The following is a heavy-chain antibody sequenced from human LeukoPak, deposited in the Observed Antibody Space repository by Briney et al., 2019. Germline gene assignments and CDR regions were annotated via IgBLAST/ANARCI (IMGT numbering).Heavy chain of an antibody. CDR2: IYPRDGST. J-gene: IGHJ4*02. CDR3: ARDQEGFDY. CDR1: GYTFTSNY. Sequence: ASVTVSCTASGYTFTSNYIHWVRQAPGQGLEWMGMIYPRDGSTSYAQKFQGRVTVTRDRSTSTVHMELSGLRSEDTAVYYCARDQEGFDYWGQGTLVTVSS. V-gene: IGHV1-46*01.